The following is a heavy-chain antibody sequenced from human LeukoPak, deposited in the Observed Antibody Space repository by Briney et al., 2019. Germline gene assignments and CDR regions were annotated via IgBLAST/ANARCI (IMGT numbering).Heavy chain of an antibody. CDR1: GFTFPTYW. D-gene: IGHD1-26*01. Sequence: PGGSLRLSCAASGFTFPTYWMSWVRQAPGRGLEWVANIKQDGSEKYYVDSVKGRFTISRDNAKNSLYLQMNSLRVEDTAVYYCARTFLGATVFRDAFDIWGRGTMVTVSS. CDR2: IKQDGSEK. V-gene: IGHV3-7*01. CDR3: ARTFLGATVFRDAFDI. J-gene: IGHJ3*02.